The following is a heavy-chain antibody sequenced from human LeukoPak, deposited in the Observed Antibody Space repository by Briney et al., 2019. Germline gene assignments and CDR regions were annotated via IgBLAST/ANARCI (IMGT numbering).Heavy chain of an antibody. J-gene: IGHJ5*02. Sequence: SETLSLTCAVSGGSISSSNWWSWVRQPPGKGLEWIGEIYHSGSTNYNPSLKSRVTISVDKSKNQFSLKLNSVTAADTAVYYCARRFCGGDCYSNWFDPWGQGTLVTVSS. CDR1: GGSISSSNW. CDR3: ARRFCGGDCYSNWFDP. D-gene: IGHD2-21*02. V-gene: IGHV4-4*02. CDR2: IYHSGST.